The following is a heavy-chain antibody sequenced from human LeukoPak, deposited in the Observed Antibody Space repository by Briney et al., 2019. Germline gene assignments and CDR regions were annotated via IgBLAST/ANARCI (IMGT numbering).Heavy chain of an antibody. J-gene: IGHJ4*02. CDR3: ARCGAAVTTHFSH. D-gene: IGHD4-17*01. CDR2: INPSGGST. V-gene: IGHV1-46*01. Sequence: ASGKVSCKASGYTFTSYYMHWVRQAPGQGLEWMGIINPSGGSTSYAQKFQGRVTMTTDTSTSTAYLELRSLRSEDTAVYYCARCGAAVTTHFSHWGQGTLVTVSS. CDR1: GYTFTSYY.